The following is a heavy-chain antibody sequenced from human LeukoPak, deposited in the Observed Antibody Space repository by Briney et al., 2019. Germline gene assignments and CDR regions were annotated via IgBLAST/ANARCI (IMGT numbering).Heavy chain of an antibody. CDR3: ARVGIGSSSGDY. Sequence: PGGSLRLSCAASGFTFSNKAMSWVRQAPGKGLEWVSTISGSGGSTYYADSVRGRFTISRDNSKNTLYLQMNSLRAEDTAVYYCARVGIGSSSGDYWGQGTLVTVSS. CDR1: GFTFSNKA. CDR2: ISGSGGST. V-gene: IGHV3-23*01. D-gene: IGHD6-6*01. J-gene: IGHJ4*02.